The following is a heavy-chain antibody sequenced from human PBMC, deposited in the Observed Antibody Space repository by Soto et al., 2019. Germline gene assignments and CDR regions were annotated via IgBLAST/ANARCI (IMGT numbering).Heavy chain of an antibody. V-gene: IGHV3-23*01. Sequence: PGVFLRLSCESCGITFNNYAVNWVRKAPGKGLEWASTISGTGGNTYYADSVKGRFTISRDNAENTSYRQMNSLRAEDTALYYCAKDRDCSGGSCYYNYWGQGA. J-gene: IGHJ4*02. CDR1: GITFNNYA. CDR3: AKDRDCSGGSCYYNY. D-gene: IGHD2-15*01. CDR2: ISGTGGNT.